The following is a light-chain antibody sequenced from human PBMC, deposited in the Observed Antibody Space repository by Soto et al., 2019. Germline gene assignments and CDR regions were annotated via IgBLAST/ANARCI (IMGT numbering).Light chain of an antibody. CDR1: QSVSSNY. J-gene: IGKJ4*01. CDR3: QQYSTSPLT. Sequence: EIVLTQSPGTLSLSPGERATLSCRASQSVSSNYLTWYQQKPGQAPRLLIYGASSRATGIPDRFSGSGSGTDFTLTISRLEPEDFAVYYCQQYSTSPLTFGGGTKVDSK. CDR2: GAS. V-gene: IGKV3-20*01.